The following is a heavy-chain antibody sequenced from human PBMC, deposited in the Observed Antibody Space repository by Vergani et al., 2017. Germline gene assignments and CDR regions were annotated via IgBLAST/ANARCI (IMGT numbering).Heavy chain of an antibody. V-gene: IGHV4-39*02. CDR1: GGSISTSTSY. CDR3: AGDYRSDRWSYY. Sequence: QLQLQESGPGLVKPSETLSLTCTVSGGSISTSTSYWTWIRQPPGRGLEWIGTSHYTGCTFNSPSLKSRITMYAETSNTQFSLELKSVTAADTAVYFCAGDYRSDRWSYYWGQGTLVTVSS. J-gene: IGHJ4*02. D-gene: IGHD3-3*01. CDR2: SHYTGCT.